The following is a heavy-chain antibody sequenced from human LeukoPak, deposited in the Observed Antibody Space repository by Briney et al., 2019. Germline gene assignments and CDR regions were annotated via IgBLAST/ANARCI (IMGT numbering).Heavy chain of an antibody. J-gene: IGHJ4*02. CDR2: ISGSGGST. Sequence: GGSLRLSCAASGFTFSNAWMSWVRQAPGKGLEWVSAISGSGGSTYYADSVKGRFTISRDNSKNTLYLQMNSLRAEDTAVYYCAKGSSWIQLWSEVDYWGQGTLVTVSS. V-gene: IGHV3-23*01. D-gene: IGHD5-18*01. CDR1: GFTFSNAW. CDR3: AKGSSWIQLWSEVDY.